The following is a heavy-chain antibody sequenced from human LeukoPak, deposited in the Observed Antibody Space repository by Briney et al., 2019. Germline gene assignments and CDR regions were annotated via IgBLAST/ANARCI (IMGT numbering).Heavy chain of an antibody. CDR3: AREDSGSYYNFYYFYMDV. J-gene: IGHJ6*03. V-gene: IGHV4-4*07. D-gene: IGHD3-10*01. CDR1: GGSFSNHF. CDR2: IYPSGNT. Sequence: PSETLSLTCSVSGGSFSNHFWSWVRQPAGKGLEGIGRIYPSGNTNYNPSLKSRVTLSVDTSKTQFYLSLSSVTAADTAVYYCAREDSGSYYNFYYFYMDVWGKGTTVTISS.